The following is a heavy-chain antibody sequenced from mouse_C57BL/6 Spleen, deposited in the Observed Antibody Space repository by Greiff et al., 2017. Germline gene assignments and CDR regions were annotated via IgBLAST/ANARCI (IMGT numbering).Heavy chain of an antibody. CDR3: ASGGGYFDV. CDR1: GYTFTDYY. J-gene: IGHJ1*03. CDR2: INPNNGGT. Sequence: EVQLQQSGPELVKPGASVKISCKASGYTFTDYYMNWVKQSHGKSLEWIGDINPNNGGTSYNQKFKGKATLTVDKSSSTAYMERRSLTAEESAVYYGASGGGYFDVWGTGTTVTVSS. V-gene: IGHV1-26*01.